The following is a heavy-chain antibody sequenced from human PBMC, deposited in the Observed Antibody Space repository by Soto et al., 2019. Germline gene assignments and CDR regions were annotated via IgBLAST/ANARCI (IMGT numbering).Heavy chain of an antibody. CDR2: ISGSGTST. CDR3: ATPAGYTSAWYSPSYDY. CDR1: GFTFSSYA. V-gene: IGHV3-23*01. Sequence: GGSLRLSCTASGFTFSSYAMTWVRQAPGRGLEWVSSISGSGTSTYDADSVKGRFTISRDNSKNTLYLQMNSLRAEDRAIYYCATPAGYTSAWYSPSYDYWGQGALVTVSS. J-gene: IGHJ4*02. D-gene: IGHD6-19*01.